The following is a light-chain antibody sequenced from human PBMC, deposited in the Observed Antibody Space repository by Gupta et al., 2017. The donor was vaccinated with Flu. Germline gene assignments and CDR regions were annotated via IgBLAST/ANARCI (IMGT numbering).Light chain of an antibody. CDR2: DNN. CDR3: ATEDNHRSVGV. CDR1: SSNIGNNY. J-gene: IGLJ2*01. V-gene: IGLV1-51*02. Sequence: QSVLTQPPSVSAAPGQKVTIPCTGSSSNIGNNYVSWYQHLPATVTNLLFYDNNRRPSGIPDRFSGSKSGTSATLSITGLPAGEEADYYCATEDNHRSVGVFGGGTKLTVL.